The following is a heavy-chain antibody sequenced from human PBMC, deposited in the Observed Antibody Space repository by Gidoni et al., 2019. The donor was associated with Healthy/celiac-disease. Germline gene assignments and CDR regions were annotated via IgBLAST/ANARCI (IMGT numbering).Heavy chain of an antibody. CDR2: ISGSGGST. Sequence: GGSLRLSCAAPGFTFSSYAMSWVRQAPGKGLEWVSAISGSGGSTYYADSVKGRFTISRDNSKNTLYLQMNSLRAEDTAVYYCAKEGYSYGSYYYYGMDVWGQGTTVTVSS. V-gene: IGHV3-23*01. CDR3: AKEGYSYGSYYYYGMDV. J-gene: IGHJ6*02. CDR1: GFTFSSYA. D-gene: IGHD5-18*01.